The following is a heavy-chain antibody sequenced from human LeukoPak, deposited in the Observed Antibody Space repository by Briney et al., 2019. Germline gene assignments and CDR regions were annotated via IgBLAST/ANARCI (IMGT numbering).Heavy chain of an antibody. CDR1: GGSISSGGYY. Sequence: PSETLSLTCTVSGGSISSGGYYWSWIRQHPGKDLEWIGYIYYSGSTYYNPSPKSRVTISVDTSKNQCSLKLSSVTAADTAVYYCARKNKMATSLNFDYWGQGPLVTVSS. V-gene: IGHV4-31*03. D-gene: IGHD5-24*01. CDR2: IYYSGST. CDR3: ARKNKMATSLNFDY. J-gene: IGHJ4*02.